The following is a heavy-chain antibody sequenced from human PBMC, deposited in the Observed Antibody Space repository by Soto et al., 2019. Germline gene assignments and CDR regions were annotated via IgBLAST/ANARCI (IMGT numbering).Heavy chain of an antibody. J-gene: IGHJ4*02. CDR1: GCTFSSYA. Sequence: SVKVSCKASGCTFSSYAISCVRQAPGQVLEWMGGIIPIFGTANYAQKFQGRVTITADESTSTAYMELSSLRSEDTAVYYCARAARSGMYYFDYWGQGTLVTVSS. CDR2: IIPIFGTA. CDR3: ARAARSGMYYFDY. V-gene: IGHV1-69*13. D-gene: IGHD3-10*01.